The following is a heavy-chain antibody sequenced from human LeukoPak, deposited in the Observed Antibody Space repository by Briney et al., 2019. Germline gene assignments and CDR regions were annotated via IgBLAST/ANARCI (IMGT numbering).Heavy chain of an antibody. Sequence: SETLSLTCTVSGGSISSGSYYWNWIRQPAGKRLEWLGHVFTRGTTNYNASLEGRLTISLDTARNQFSLYLSSVTAADTAMYFCARSSLAVCFDYWGQGTLVTASS. J-gene: IGHJ4*02. V-gene: IGHV4-61*09. CDR1: GGSISSGSYY. D-gene: IGHD6-19*01. CDR2: VFTRGTT. CDR3: ARSSLAVCFDY.